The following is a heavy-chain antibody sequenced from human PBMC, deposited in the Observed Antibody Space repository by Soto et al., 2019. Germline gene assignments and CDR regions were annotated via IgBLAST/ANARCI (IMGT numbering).Heavy chain of an antibody. V-gene: IGHV4-59*01. CDR2: IYYSGST. CDR3: ARERDSGYDYRDAFDI. D-gene: IGHD5-12*01. CDR1: GGSISSYY. J-gene: IGHJ3*02. Sequence: NPSETLSLTCTVSGGSISSYYWSWIRQPPGKGLEWIGYIYYSGSTNYNPSLKSRVTISVDASKNQFSLKLSSVTAADTAVYYCARERDSGYDYRDAFDIWGQGTMVTVSS.